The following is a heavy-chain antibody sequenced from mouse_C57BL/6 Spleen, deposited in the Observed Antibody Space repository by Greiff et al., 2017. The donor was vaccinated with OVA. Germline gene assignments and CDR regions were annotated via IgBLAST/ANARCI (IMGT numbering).Heavy chain of an antibody. D-gene: IGHD4-1*01. CDR2: ISYDGSN. Sequence: EVKLVESGPGLVKPSQSLSLTCSVTGYSITSSYYWNWIRQFPGNKLEWMGYISYDGSNNYNPSLKNRISITRDTSKNQFFLKLNSVTTEDTATYYCARDPNWDPYAMDYWGQGTSVTVSS. CDR3: ARDPNWDPYAMDY. CDR1: GYSITSSYY. V-gene: IGHV3-6*01. J-gene: IGHJ4*01.